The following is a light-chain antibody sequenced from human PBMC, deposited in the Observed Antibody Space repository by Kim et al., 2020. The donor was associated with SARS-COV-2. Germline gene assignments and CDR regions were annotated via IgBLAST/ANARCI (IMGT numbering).Light chain of an antibody. V-gene: IGLV3-21*04. CDR3: QAWDTRTDHYV. CDR1: DIGRKS. CDR2: YDS. Sequence: APGKTATITCLGNDIGRKSVHWNQQKPGQAPVVVIYYDSDRPSGIPERFSGSKSGNTATLTISRVESGDEADYYCQAWDTRTDHYVFGSGTKVTVL. J-gene: IGLJ1*01.